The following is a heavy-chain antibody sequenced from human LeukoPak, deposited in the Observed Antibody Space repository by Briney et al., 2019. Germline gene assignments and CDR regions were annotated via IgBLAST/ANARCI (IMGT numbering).Heavy chain of an antibody. Sequence: PSQTLSLTCTVSGGSVSSGGYYWSWIRQPAGKGLEWIGHIQSSGSTEYNPSLKSRVAISIDTSKNQFSLKLSSVTAADTAVYYCARGGHSDFDFWGQGTLVTVSS. CDR3: ARGGHSDFDF. V-gene: IGHV4-61*09. J-gene: IGHJ4*02. CDR2: IQSSGST. D-gene: IGHD2-21*01. CDR1: GGSVSSGGYY.